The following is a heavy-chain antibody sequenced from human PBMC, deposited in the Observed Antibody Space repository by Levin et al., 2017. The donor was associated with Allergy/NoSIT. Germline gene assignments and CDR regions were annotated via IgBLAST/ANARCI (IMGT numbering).Heavy chain of an antibody. CDR1: GFTFSSYG. D-gene: IGHD6-13*01. V-gene: IGHV3-30*18. CDR2: ISYDGSNK. J-gene: IGHJ6*02. CDR3: AKDSSSWLGGGYYYGMDV. Sequence: GGSLRLSCAASGFTFSSYGMHWVRQAPGKGLEWVAVISYDGSNKYYADSVKGRFTISRDNSKNTLYLQMNSLRAEDTAVYYCAKDSSSWLGGGYYYGMDVWGQGTTVTVSS.